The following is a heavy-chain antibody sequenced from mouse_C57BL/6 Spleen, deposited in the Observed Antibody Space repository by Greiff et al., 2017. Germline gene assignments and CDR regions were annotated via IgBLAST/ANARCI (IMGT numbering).Heavy chain of an antibody. D-gene: IGHD1-1*01. CDR3: ARSGYYGSSRGYYAMDY. CDR1: GYAFSSYW. Sequence: QVQLKESGAELVKPAASVKISCKASGYAFSSYWMNWVKQRPGKGLEWIGQIYPGDGDTNYNGKFKGKATLTADKSSSTAYMQLSSLTSEDSAVYFCARSGYYGSSRGYYAMDYWGQGTSVTVSS. V-gene: IGHV1-80*01. CDR2: IYPGDGDT. J-gene: IGHJ4*01.